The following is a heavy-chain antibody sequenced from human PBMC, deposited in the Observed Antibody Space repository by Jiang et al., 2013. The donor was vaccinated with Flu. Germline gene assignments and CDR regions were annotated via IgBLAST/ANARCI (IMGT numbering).Heavy chain of an antibody. CDR3: AKVGAEQLLRGGFDP. V-gene: IGHV3-53*01. Sequence: QLLESGGGLIXPGGSLRLSCAASGFTVSRNYMSWVRQAPGKGLEWVSIIYSDSSTYYADSVKGRFTISRDNSKNTLYLQMNSLRAEDTAVYYCAKVGAEQLLRGGFDPWGQGTLVTVSS. D-gene: IGHD6-19*01. CDR2: IYSDSST. CDR1: GFTVSRNY. J-gene: IGHJ5*02.